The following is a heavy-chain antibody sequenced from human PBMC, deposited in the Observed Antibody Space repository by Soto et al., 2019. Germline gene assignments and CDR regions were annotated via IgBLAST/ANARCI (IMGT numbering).Heavy chain of an antibody. CDR2: ISPMFGAA. V-gene: IGHV1-69*19. D-gene: IGHD3-10*01. Sequence: QVQLVQSGAEMKKPGSSVTVSCQSSGGTFNTYAMNWVRQAPGQGPEWMGDISPMFGAANYAPKFQGKITNTPDESTGTSYMQLSSLTSEDTALYFCAREVQVHTPAFVYWGLGTLVTVSS. CDR1: GGTFNTYA. J-gene: IGHJ4*02. CDR3: AREVQVHTPAFVY.